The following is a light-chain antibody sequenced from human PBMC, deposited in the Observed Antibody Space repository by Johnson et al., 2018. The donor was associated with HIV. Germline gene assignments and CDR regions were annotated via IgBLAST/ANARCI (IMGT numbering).Light chain of an antibody. Sequence: QSVLSQPPSVSAAPGQKVTISCSGSSSNVGNNYVSWYQCLPGTAPKLLIFENNKRPSGIPDRFSASKSGTSAILDITGLQTGDEADYYCGTWDNSLGAHYVFGIGTKVTVL. CDR2: ENN. V-gene: IGLV1-51*02. J-gene: IGLJ1*01. CDR3: GTWDNSLGAHYV. CDR1: SSNVGNNY.